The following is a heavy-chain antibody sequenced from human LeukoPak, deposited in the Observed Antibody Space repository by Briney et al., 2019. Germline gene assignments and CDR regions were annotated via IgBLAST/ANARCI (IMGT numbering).Heavy chain of an antibody. D-gene: IGHD3-10*01. CDR1: GGSISSGGYY. J-gene: IGHJ3*01. CDR2: IYTSGST. CDR3: ARWFGWD. Sequence: PSETLSLTCTVSGGSISSGGYYWSWIRQPAGKGLEWIGRIYTSGSTNYNPSLKSRVTMSVDTSKNQFSLKLSSVTAADTAVYYCARWFGWDWGQGTMVTVSS. V-gene: IGHV4-61*02.